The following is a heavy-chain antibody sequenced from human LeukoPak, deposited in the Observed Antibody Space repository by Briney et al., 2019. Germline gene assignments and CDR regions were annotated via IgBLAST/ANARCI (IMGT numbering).Heavy chain of an antibody. CDR3: ARHRKVVVPAATANWFDP. CDR1: GGSISSSSYY. D-gene: IGHD2-2*01. CDR2: IYYSGST. V-gene: IGHV4-39*01. Sequence: SETLSLTCTVSGGSISSSSYYWGWIRQPPGKGLEWIGSIYYSGSTYYNPSLKSRVTISVDTSKNQFSLKLSSVTAADTAVYYCARHRKVVVPAATANWFDPWGQGTLVTVSS. J-gene: IGHJ5*02.